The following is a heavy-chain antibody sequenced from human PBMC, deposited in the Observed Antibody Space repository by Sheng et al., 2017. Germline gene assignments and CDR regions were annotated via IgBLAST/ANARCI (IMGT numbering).Heavy chain of an antibody. CDR2: VSWNSAFI. CDR1: GFTFDDYA. D-gene: IGHD2-2*01. Sequence: EVQLVESGGGWVQPGRSLRLSCAASGFTFDDYAMHWVRQAPGKGPEWVSGVSWNSAFIDYADSVKGRFTISRDNAKNSLYLQMNSLRAEDMALYYCAKSRVSSITYNYFDYWGQGTPGHRLL. J-gene: IGHJ4*02. V-gene: IGHV3-9*03. CDR3: AKSRVSSITYNYFDY.